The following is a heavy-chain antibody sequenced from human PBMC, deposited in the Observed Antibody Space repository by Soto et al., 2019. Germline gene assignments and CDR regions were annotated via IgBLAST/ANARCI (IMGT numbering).Heavy chain of an antibody. CDR3: AKLPTHSNYHDY. D-gene: IGHD4-4*01. CDR1: GFTFSNAW. CDR2: IYYDGNNK. V-gene: IGHV3-33*03. J-gene: IGHJ4*02. Sequence: PGGSLRLSCAASGFTFSNAWINWVRQAPGKGLEWVAVIYYDGNNKCYADSVKGRFTISRDNAKNSLYLQMNSLRAEDTALYYCAKLPTHSNYHDYWGQGTLVTVSS.